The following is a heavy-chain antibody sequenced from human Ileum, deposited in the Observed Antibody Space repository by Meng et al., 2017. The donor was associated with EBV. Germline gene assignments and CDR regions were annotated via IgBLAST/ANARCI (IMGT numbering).Heavy chain of an antibody. D-gene: IGHD3-22*01. CDR3: ARNVPGTSAYYD. CDR1: GYSLSRTNW. V-gene: IGHV4-28*01. CDR2: IYYSGST. Sequence: GQLPAARPGPVKPSDTLSRACAVAGYSLSRTNWWRWIWQPPGKGLEWIGYIYYSGSTSYNPSLKSRVTMSVDTSKNQFSLNLNSVTAVDTAVYYCARNVPGTSAYYDWGQGTLVTVSS. J-gene: IGHJ4*02.